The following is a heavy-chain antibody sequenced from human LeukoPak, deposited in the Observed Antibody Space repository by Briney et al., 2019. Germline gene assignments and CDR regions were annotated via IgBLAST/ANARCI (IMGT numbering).Heavy chain of an antibody. D-gene: IGHD3-16*01. J-gene: IGHJ4*02. CDR3: VREKSGGTYDY. CDR1: GYTFPAYY. V-gene: IGHV1-46*01. CDR2: IRPGDTRT. Sequence: ASVKVSCKASGYTFPAYYIQWVRQAPGQGLEWMGTIRPGDTRTTYAQKFQGRVTMTWDMSTTTGYMELSSLRSEDTAVYYCVREKSGGTYDYWGQGTLVTVSS.